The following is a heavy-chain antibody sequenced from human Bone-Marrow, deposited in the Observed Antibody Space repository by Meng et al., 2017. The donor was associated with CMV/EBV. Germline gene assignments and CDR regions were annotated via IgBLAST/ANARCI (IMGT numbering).Heavy chain of an antibody. Sequence: ASVKVSCKASGYTFTSYGISWVRQAPGQGLEWMGWISAYNGNTNYAQKLQGRVTMTTDTSTSTAYMELRSLRSEDTAVYYCARPDTAMVSFTGMDVWGQGTTVTVSS. D-gene: IGHD5-18*01. CDR3: ARPDTAMVSFTGMDV. CDR1: GYTFTSYG. CDR2: ISAYNGNT. J-gene: IGHJ6*02. V-gene: IGHV1-18*01.